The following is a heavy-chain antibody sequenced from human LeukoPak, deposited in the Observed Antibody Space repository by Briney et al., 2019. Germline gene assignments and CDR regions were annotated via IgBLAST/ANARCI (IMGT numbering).Heavy chain of an antibody. CDR1: GFAFSDSF. V-gene: IGHV3-66*01. CDR2: IYSGGST. CDR3: ARVHTAMATNYYFDY. Sequence: GGSLRLSCAASGFAFSDSFMNWVRQAPGKGLEWVSVIYSGGSTYYADSVKGRFTISRDNSKNTLYLQMNSLRAEDTAVYYCARVHTAMATNYYFDYWGQGTLVTVSS. D-gene: IGHD5-18*01. J-gene: IGHJ4*02.